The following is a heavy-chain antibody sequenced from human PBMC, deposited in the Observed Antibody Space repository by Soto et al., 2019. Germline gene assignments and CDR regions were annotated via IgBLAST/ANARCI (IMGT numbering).Heavy chain of an antibody. CDR2: IYYSGST. Sequence: SETLSLTCTVSGGSINTVNYYWSWIRQPPGKGLEWIGYIYYSGSTHYNPSLKSRVTISVDTSKNQFSLKLSSVTAADTAVYYCAGYCISTSCMNRDYWGQGTLVTVSS. J-gene: IGHJ4*02. CDR1: GGSINTVNYY. D-gene: IGHD2-2*01. CDR3: AGYCISTSCMNRDY. V-gene: IGHV4-30-4*01.